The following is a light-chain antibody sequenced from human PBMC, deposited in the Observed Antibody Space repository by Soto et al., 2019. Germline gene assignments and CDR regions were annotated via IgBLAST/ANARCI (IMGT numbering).Light chain of an antibody. CDR3: LQHSNFPNS. V-gene: IGKV1-17*03. CDR2: AAS. CDR1: QGISNY. Sequence: DIQMTQSPSAMSASVGDRVTITCRASQGISNYLAWLQQKPGKVPTRLIYAASSLESGVPSRFSGSGSGTEFSLTSSSLQPQEFATYYCLQHSNFPNSFGQGTKLEI. J-gene: IGKJ2*03.